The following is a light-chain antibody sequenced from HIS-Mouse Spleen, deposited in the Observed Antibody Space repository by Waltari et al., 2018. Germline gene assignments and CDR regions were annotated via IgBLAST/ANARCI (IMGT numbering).Light chain of an antibody. J-gene: IGLJ3*02. V-gene: IGLV8-61*01. CDR3: VLYMGSGISWV. Sequence: QTVVTQEPSFSVSTRGTVTLTFGLRSGSVSTSYYPRLYQQTPGQAPRTLIYSTNTRSSGVPDRFSGSILGNKAALTITGAQADDESDYYCVLYMGSGISWVFGGGTKLTVL. CDR1: SGSVSTSYY. CDR2: STN.